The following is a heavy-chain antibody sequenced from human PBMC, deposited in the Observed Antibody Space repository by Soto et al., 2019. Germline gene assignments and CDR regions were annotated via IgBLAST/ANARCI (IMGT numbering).Heavy chain of an antibody. CDR2: INQDGGQT. V-gene: IGHV3-7*01. D-gene: IGHD4-17*01. Sequence: GGSLRLSCGASGFTFSRYWMNWVRQAPGKGLEWVANINQDGGQTYYVDSVKGRFTISRNNAKNFLYLQMDSLRAEDTAVYYCASPPTNLDYDDDTWFDPWGQGTLVTVS. CDR1: GFTFSRYW. CDR3: ASPPTNLDYDDDTWFDP. J-gene: IGHJ5*02.